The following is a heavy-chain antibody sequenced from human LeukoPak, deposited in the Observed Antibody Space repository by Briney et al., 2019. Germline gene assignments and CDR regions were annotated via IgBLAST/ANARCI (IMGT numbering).Heavy chain of an antibody. Sequence: GGSLRLSCAASGFTFTSFAMVWVRQAPGQGLEWVSAVISGGNTYYADSVKGRFTISRDNSRNTVYLQMNSLRAEDTAEYYCAKGAGITFGGVIAPDFWGQGTLVTVSS. J-gene: IGHJ4*02. CDR2: VISGGNT. V-gene: IGHV3-23*01. CDR1: GFTFTSFA. CDR3: AKGAGITFGGVIAPDF. D-gene: IGHD3-16*02.